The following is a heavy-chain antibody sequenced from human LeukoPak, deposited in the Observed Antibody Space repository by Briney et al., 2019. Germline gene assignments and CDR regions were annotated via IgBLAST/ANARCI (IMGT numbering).Heavy chain of an antibody. CDR1: GYTFTGYY. CDR3: ARVAYCSSTSCPHYYYYYMDV. CDR2: INPNSGGT. J-gene: IGHJ6*03. D-gene: IGHD2-2*01. V-gene: IGHV1-2*02. Sequence: RASVKVSCKASGYTFTGYYMHWVRQAPGQGLEWMGWINPNSGGTSYAQKFQGRVTMTRDTSISTAYMELSRLRSDDTAVYYCARVAYCSSTSCPHYYYYYMDVWGKGTTVTVSS.